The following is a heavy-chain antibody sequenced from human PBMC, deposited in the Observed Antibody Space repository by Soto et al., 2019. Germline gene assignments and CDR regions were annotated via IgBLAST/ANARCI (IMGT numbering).Heavy chain of an antibody. CDR1: GGSISSSTW. CDR2: IYHSGST. CDR3: ATYYDRSGYRFDY. V-gene: IGHV4-4*02. D-gene: IGHD3-22*01. Sequence: QVQLQESGPGLVKPSGTLSLTCAVSGGSISSSTWWSWVRQPPGKGLEWIGEIYHSGSTHYNPSLKSRVTISVDKSKNQFSLRLNSVTAADTAVYYCATYYDRSGYRFDYWGQGTQVTVSS. J-gene: IGHJ4*02.